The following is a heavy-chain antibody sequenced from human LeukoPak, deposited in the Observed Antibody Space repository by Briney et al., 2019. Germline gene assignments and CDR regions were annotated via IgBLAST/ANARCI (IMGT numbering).Heavy chain of an antibody. J-gene: IGHJ4*02. V-gene: IGHV3-11*01. D-gene: IGHD6-25*01. CDR1: GFNFSDYY. CDR2: TSNRAYST. Sequence: PGGSLRLSCAASGFNFSDYYMSWIRQAPGGGLEWVSYTSNRAYSTYYAVSVKGRFTISRDNAKNSLYLQMNSLRVEDTAVYYCVSGKRRFDSWGQGTLVTVSS. CDR3: VSGKRRFDS.